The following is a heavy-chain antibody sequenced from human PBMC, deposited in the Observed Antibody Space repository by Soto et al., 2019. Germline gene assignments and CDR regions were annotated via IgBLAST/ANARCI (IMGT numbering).Heavy chain of an antibody. CDR3: VDDSSGYSDY. CDR2: IYYSGST. J-gene: IGHJ4*02. CDR1: GVSISSSNYY. V-gene: IGHV4-39*01. D-gene: IGHD3-22*01. Sequence: SETLSLTCTVSGVSISSSNYYWGWIRQPPGKGLEWIGSIYYSGSTYYNPSLKSRVTISVDTSKNQFSLKLHSVTAADTAVYYCVDDSSGYSDYWGQGTLVTVS.